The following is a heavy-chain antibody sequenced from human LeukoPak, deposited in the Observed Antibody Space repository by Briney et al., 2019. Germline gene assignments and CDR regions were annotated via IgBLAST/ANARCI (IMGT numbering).Heavy chain of an antibody. V-gene: IGHV1-18*01. CDR2: ISAYNGHT. Sequence: GASVKVSCKIFAYTLSSNDISWVRQAPGQGLEWMGWISAYNGHTDYAQKFQGRVTVTTDTATRTVYMELRSLKSDDTAVYYCARHQWELRFYYYSMDVWGQGTRVTVAS. D-gene: IGHD1-26*01. CDR1: AYTLSSND. J-gene: IGHJ6*02. CDR3: ARHQWELRFYYYSMDV.